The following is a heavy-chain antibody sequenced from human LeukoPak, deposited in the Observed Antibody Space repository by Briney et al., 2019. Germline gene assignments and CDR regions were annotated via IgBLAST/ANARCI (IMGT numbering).Heavy chain of an antibody. CDR1: GFTFSSYA. J-gene: IGHJ5*02. CDR3: ARLNLNWFDP. D-gene: IGHD1-14*01. V-gene: IGHV3-21*01. CDR2: ISGSSSYM. Sequence: PGGSLRLSCAASGFTFSSYAINWVRQAPGRGLERVSSISGSSSYMYYADSVKGRFTISRDNAKNSLFLQMNSLRAEDTAVYYCARLNLNWFDPWGQGTLVTVSS.